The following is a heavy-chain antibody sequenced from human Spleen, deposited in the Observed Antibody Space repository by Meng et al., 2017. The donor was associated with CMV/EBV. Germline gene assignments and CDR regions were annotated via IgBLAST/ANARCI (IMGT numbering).Heavy chain of an antibody. J-gene: IGHJ4*02. CDR3: ARDPLEIVTAPDS. Sequence: LSLTCAVSGFTFSSYSLTWVRQSPGKGPEWISYISRRSDTTYYADSVKGRFTISRDNAKNSLYLQMNSLRVEDTAVYYCARDPLEIVTAPDSWGQGTLVTVSS. V-gene: IGHV3-48*04. CDR1: GFTFSSYS. CDR2: ISRRSDTT. D-gene: IGHD2-21*02.